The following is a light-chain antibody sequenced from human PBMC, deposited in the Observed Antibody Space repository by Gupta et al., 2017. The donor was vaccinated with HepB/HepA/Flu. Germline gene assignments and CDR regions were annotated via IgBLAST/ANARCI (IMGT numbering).Light chain of an antibody. J-gene: IGLJ2*01. V-gene: IGLV3-25*03. CDR1: ALPKQY. CDR3: TSADSSGTYRV. CDR2: KDS. Sequence: SYELTQPPSVSVSPGQTARITCSGDALPKQYAYWYQQKPGQAPGLVIYKDSERPSGIPERFSGSSSGTTVTLTISGVQAEDEADYYCTSADSSGTYRVFGGGTKLTVL.